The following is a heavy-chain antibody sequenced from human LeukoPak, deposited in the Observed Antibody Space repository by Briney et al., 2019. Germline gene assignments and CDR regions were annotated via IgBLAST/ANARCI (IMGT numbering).Heavy chain of an antibody. V-gene: IGHV1-2*02. D-gene: IGHD6-6*01. Sequence: ASVKVSCKASGYTFTGYYMHWVRQAPGQGLEWMGWINPNSGGTNYAQKFQGRVTMTRDTSISTAYMELSRLRSDDTAVYYCARDWGTSSLYLVNWGQGTLVTVSS. CDR2: INPNSGGT. CDR3: ARDWGTSSLYLVN. J-gene: IGHJ4*02. CDR1: GYTFTGYY.